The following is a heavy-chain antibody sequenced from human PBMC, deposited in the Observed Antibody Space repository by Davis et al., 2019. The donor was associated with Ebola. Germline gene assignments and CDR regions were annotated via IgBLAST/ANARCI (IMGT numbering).Heavy chain of an antibody. Sequence: PGGSLRLSCAASGFTVSSNYMTWVRQAPGKGLEWVSVIYSGGSTYYADSVKGRFTIARDSSKNTLYLQMNGLRAEDTAVYYCARRDRGSSLYYYYMDVWDKGTTVTVSS. CDR1: GFTVSSNY. CDR2: IYSGGST. V-gene: IGHV3-53*01. J-gene: IGHJ6*03. D-gene: IGHD6-6*01. CDR3: ARRDRGSSLYYYYMDV.